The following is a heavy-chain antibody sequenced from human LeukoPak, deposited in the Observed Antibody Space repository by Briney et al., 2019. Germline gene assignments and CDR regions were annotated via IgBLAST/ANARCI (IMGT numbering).Heavy chain of an antibody. D-gene: IGHD4-11*01. CDR2: ISYDGSNK. CDR3: AKAYSNYVGDY. J-gene: IGHJ4*02. V-gene: IGHV3-30*18. CDR1: GFTFSSYG. Sequence: PGRSLRLSCAASGFTFSSYGMHWVRQAPGKGLEWVAVISYDGSNKYYADSVKGRFTISRDNSKNTLYLQMNSLRAEDTAVYYCAKAYSNYVGDYWGQGTLVTVSS.